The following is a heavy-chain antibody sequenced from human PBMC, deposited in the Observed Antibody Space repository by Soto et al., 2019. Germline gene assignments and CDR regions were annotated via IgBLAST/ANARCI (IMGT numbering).Heavy chain of an antibody. CDR3: ARGPLVVLNYFES. V-gene: IGHV1-69*02. J-gene: IGHJ4*02. CDR1: GGTFRNYP. Sequence: QVQLVQSGTEVKKPGSSVKVSCKASGGTFRNYPINWVRQAPGQGLEWMGSIFPLTDIPDYAQNFQARLTISADKSTSTAYMEFGSLTSYDTAMYFCARGPLVVLNYFESWGQGTLVTVSS. CDR2: IFPLTDIP.